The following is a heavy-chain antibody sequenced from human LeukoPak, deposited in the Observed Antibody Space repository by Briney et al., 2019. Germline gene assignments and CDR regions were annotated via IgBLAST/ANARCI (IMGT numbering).Heavy chain of an antibody. J-gene: IGHJ4*02. Sequence: PSETLSLTCTVSGYSISSGYHWGWIRQPPGKGLEWIGSIYHSGSTYYNPSLKSRVTISIDTSKNQFSLKLRSVTATDTAVYYCARGPNYASGSYDNEVVDYWGQGTLVTVSS. CDR1: GYSISSGYH. CDR3: ARGPNYASGSYDNEVVDY. D-gene: IGHD3-10*01. V-gene: IGHV4-38-2*02. CDR2: IYHSGST.